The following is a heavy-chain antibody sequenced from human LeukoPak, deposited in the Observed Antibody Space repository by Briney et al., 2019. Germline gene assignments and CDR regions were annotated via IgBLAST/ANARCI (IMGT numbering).Heavy chain of an antibody. J-gene: IGHJ6*03. V-gene: IGHV3-23*01. CDR1: GFTFSSYG. CDR2: ISGSGGST. Sequence: GGSLRLSCAASGFTFSSYGMSWVRQAPGKGLEWVSAISGSGGSTYYADSVKGRFTISRDNSKNTLYLQMNSLRAADTALYYCAKRRGLELLYYYYMDVWGKGTTVTVSS. D-gene: IGHD1-7*01. CDR3: AKRRGLELLYYYYMDV.